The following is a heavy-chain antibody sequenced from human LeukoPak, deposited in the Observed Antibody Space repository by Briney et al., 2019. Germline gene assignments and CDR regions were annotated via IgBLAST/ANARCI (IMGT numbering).Heavy chain of an antibody. Sequence: PGGSLRLSCAASGFTVSSNYMSWARQAPGKGLEWVSVIYSGGSTYYADSVKGRFTISRDNSKNTLYLQMNSLRAEDTAVYYCARERVVVVATTYYYYGMDVWGKGTTVTVSS. V-gene: IGHV3-53*05. CDR3: ARERVVVVATTYYYYGMDV. J-gene: IGHJ6*04. CDR2: IYSGGST. CDR1: GFTVSSNY. D-gene: IGHD2-15*01.